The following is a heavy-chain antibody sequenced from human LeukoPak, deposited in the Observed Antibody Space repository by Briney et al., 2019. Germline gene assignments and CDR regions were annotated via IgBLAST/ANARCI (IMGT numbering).Heavy chain of an antibody. D-gene: IGHD4-11*01. CDR2: ISYDGSNK. Sequence: GGSLRLSCAASGFTVSSNYMSWVRQAPGKGLEWVAVISYDGSNKYYADSVKGRFTISRDNSKNTLYLQMNSLRAEDTAVYYCAKGLPFDYWGQGTLVTVSS. CDR3: AKGLPFDY. V-gene: IGHV3-30*18. J-gene: IGHJ4*02. CDR1: GFTVSSNY.